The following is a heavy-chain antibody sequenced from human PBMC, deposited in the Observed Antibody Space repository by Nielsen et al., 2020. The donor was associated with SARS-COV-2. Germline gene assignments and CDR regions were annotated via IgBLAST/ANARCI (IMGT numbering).Heavy chain of an antibody. D-gene: IGHD2-2*01. Sequence: GESLKISCAASGFTFSSFGMSWVRQAPGRGLEWVSSISSSSKYIYYADSVKGRFTVSRDNAKNSLYLQMNSLRVEDTAVYYCARCRRPYHLFSGDYYWYFDLWGRGTLVTVSS. CDR3: ARCRRPYHLFSGDYYWYFDL. CDR2: ISSSSKYI. V-gene: IGHV3-21*04. CDR1: GFTFSSFG. J-gene: IGHJ2*01.